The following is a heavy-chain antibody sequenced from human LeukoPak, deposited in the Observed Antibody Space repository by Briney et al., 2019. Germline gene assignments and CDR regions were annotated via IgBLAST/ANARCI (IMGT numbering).Heavy chain of an antibody. Sequence: GGSLRLSCAASGFTFSSYGMSWVRQAPGKGLEWVSGISGSGDNTYYADSVKGRFTISRDTSKNTLYLQMNNLRAEDTAVYYCARDYRWYFALWGRGTLVTVSS. CDR1: GFTFSSYG. V-gene: IGHV3-23*01. CDR3: ARDYRWYFAL. J-gene: IGHJ2*01. CDR2: ISGSGDNT.